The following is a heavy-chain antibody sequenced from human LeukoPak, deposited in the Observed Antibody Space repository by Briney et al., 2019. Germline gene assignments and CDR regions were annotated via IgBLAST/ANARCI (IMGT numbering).Heavy chain of an antibody. D-gene: IGHD6-19*01. V-gene: IGHV4-34*01. CDR1: GGPFSGYY. CDR2: INHSGST. Sequence: SETLSLTCAVYGGPFSGYYWSWMRQPPGKGLEWIGEINHSGSTNYNPSLKSRVTISVDTSKNQFSLKLSSVTAADTAVYYCARVGSSGWYGYYYYGMDVWGQGTTVTVSS. CDR3: ARVGSSGWYGYYYYGMDV. J-gene: IGHJ6*02.